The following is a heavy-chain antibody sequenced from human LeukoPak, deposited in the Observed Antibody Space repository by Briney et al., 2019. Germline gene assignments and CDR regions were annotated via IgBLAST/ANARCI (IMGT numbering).Heavy chain of an antibody. D-gene: IGHD3-10*01. J-gene: IGHJ4*02. CDR3: ARLRGYYGSGSYFDY. CDR2: INHSGST. Sequence: SETLSLTCAVYGGSFSGYYWSWIRQPPGKGLEWIGEINHSGSTNYNPSLKSRVTISVDTSKNQFSLKLSSVTAADTAVYYCARLRGYYGSGSYFDYWGQGTLVTVSS. V-gene: IGHV4-34*01. CDR1: GGSFSGYY.